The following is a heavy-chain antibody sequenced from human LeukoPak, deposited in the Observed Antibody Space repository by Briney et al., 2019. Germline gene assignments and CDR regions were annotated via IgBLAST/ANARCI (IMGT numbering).Heavy chain of an antibody. V-gene: IGHV3-30*18. CDR3: AKGGLKFSSGWYYFDY. CDR2: ISYDGSNK. CDR1: GFTFSSYG. Sequence: GRSLRLSCAASGFTFSSYGMHWVRQAPGKGLEWVAVISYDGSNKYYADSVKGRFTISRDNSKNTLYLQMNSLRAEDTAVYYCAKGGLKFSSGWYYFDYWGQGTLVTVSS. J-gene: IGHJ4*02. D-gene: IGHD6-19*01.